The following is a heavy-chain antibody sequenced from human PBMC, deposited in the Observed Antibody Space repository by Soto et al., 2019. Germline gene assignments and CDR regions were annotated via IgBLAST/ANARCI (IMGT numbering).Heavy chain of an antibody. Sequence: QVQLVESGGGVVQPGRSLRLSCAASGFTFSTDGMHWVRQAPGKGLAWVAVISYDGVNKYYADAVKGRFTIYRENSKNTLYRQMNSLRAEDTGVYYCAKSVYNWNDGFFDYWGQGTLVTVSS. CDR2: ISYDGVNK. V-gene: IGHV3-30*18. CDR1: GFTFSTDG. CDR3: AKSVYNWNDGFFDY. D-gene: IGHD1-1*01. J-gene: IGHJ4*02.